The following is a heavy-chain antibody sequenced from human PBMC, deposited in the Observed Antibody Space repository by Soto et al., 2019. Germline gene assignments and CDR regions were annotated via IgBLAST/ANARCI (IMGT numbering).Heavy chain of an antibody. CDR2: IIPIFGTA. Sequence: SVKVSCTASGGPFSSYAISWVRQAPGQGLEWMGGIIPIFGTANYAQKFQGRVTITADESTSTAYMELSSLRSEDTAVYYCAREAITMVRGSWFDPWGQGTLVTVSS. V-gene: IGHV1-69*01. D-gene: IGHD3-10*01. CDR1: GGPFSSYA. CDR3: AREAITMVRGSWFDP. J-gene: IGHJ5*02.